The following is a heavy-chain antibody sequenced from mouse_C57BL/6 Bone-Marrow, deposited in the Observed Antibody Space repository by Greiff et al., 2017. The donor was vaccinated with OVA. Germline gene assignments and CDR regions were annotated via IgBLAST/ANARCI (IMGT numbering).Heavy chain of an antibody. J-gene: IGHJ2*01. V-gene: IGHV5-4*01. CDR2: ISDGGSYT. CDR1: GFTFSSYA. Sequence: EVQGVESGGGLVKPGGSLKLSCAASGFTFSSYAMSWVRQTPEKRLEWVATISDGGSYTYYPDNVKGRFTISRDNAKNNLYLQMSHLKSEDTAMYYCARDGWTFDYWGQGTTLTVSS. CDR3: ARDGWTFDY. D-gene: IGHD1-1*02.